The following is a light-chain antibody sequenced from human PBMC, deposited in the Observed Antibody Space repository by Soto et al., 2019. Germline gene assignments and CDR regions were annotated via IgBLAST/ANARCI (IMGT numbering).Light chain of an antibody. Sequence: DIQMTQSPSTLSASVGDRVTITRRASQSIDSWLAWYQHKPGKAPKLLIFKASTLETGVPSRFSGSGSETEFTLTISSLQPDDSATYYCQPYNSYPRTFGQGTKVDIK. V-gene: IGKV1-5*03. J-gene: IGKJ1*01. CDR1: QSIDSW. CDR3: QPYNSYPRT. CDR2: KAS.